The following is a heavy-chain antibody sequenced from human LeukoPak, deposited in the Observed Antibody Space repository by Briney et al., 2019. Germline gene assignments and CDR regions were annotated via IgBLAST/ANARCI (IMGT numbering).Heavy chain of an antibody. D-gene: IGHD3-3*01. V-gene: IGHV4-34*01. CDR1: GGSFSGFY. Sequence: SETLSLTCAVDGGSFSGFYWTWIRQTPAKRLEWIGEINQTGNTNYNPSLTDYNPSLKPRVTISVDSSKSQLSLKVNSVTAADTGIYYCERVRHDPLEYGYYMDVWGTGTPVAVSS. CDR2: INQTGNT. J-gene: IGHJ6*03. CDR3: ERVRHDPLEYGYYMDV.